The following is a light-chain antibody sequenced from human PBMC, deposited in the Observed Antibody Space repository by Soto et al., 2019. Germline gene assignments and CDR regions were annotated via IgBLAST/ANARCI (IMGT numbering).Light chain of an antibody. CDR3: SSYTSSSTLV. CDR2: EVS. CDR1: SSDVGGYNY. Sequence: QSALTQPASVSGSPGQSITIPCTGTSSDVGGYNYVSWYQQHPGKAPKLMIYEVSNRPSGVSNRFSGSKSGNTASLTISGLQADDEADYYCSSYTSSSTLVFGGGTKVTVL. J-gene: IGLJ3*02. V-gene: IGLV2-14*01.